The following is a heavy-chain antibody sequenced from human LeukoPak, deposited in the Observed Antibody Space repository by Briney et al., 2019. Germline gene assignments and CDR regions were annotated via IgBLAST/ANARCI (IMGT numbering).Heavy chain of an antibody. CDR3: ARDSSGYDY. Sequence: PGRSLRLSCAASGFXFSSYGIHWVRQAPGKGLEWVAVISYDGSNKYYADSVKGRFTISRDNSKNTLYLQMNSLRAEDTAVYYCARDSSGYDYWGQGTLVTVSS. V-gene: IGHV3-30*03. CDR1: GFXFSSYG. J-gene: IGHJ4*02. CDR2: ISYDGSNK. D-gene: IGHD6-19*01.